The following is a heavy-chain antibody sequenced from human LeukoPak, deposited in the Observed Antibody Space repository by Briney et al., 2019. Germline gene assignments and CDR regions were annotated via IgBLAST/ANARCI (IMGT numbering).Heavy chain of an antibody. CDR2: ISSSSSTI. CDR3: AREYCSSTSCLYDY. CDR1: GFTFSSYS. J-gene: IGHJ4*02. V-gene: IGHV3-48*01. D-gene: IGHD2-2*01. Sequence: GGSLRLSCAASGFTFSSYSMNWVRQAPGKGLEWVSYISSSSSTIYYADSVKGRFTISRDKAKNSLYLQMNSLRAEDTAVYYCAREYCSSTSCLYDYWGQGTLVTVSS.